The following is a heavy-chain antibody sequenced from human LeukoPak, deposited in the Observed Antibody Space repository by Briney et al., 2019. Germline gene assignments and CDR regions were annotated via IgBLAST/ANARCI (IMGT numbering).Heavy chain of an antibody. J-gene: IGHJ4*02. V-gene: IGHV3-74*01. CDR2: INSEGSTI. D-gene: IGHD3-22*01. CDR3: ARISSDSISYYDH. CDR1: GITFSTYW. Sequence: GGSLRLSCAGSGITFSTYWMHWVRQAPGKGLVWVSRINSEGSTISYEDSVKGRFTISRDNAKNTLFLQMNSLRAEDTAVYYCARISSDSISYYDHWGQGTLVTVSS.